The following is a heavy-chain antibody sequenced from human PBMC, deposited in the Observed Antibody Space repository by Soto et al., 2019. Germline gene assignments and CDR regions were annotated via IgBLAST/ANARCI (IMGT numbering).Heavy chain of an antibody. J-gene: IGHJ3*01. CDR2: ISGSGGST. CDR1: GFTFSSYA. Sequence: GGSLRLSCAACGFTFSSYAMSWVRQAPGKGLEWVSAISGSGGSTYYADSVKGRFTISRDNSKNTLYLQMNSLRAEDTAVYYCAKDTPRGYCTNGVCHLWGQGTMVTVSS. V-gene: IGHV3-23*01. CDR3: AKDTPRGYCTNGVCHL. D-gene: IGHD2-8*01.